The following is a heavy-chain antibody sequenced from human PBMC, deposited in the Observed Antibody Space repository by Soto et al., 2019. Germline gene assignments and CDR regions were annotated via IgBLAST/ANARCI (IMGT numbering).Heavy chain of an antibody. V-gene: IGHV3-7*03. D-gene: IGHD6-13*01. CDR3: ARVGSSSFDAFDI. CDR1: GFTFSSYW. J-gene: IGHJ3*02. CDR2: IKQDGSEK. Sequence: PGGSLRLSCAASGFTFSSYWMSWVRQAPGKGLEWVANIKQDGSEKYYVGSVKGRFTISRDNAKNSLYLQMNSLRAEDTAVYYCARVGSSSFDAFDIWGQGTMVT.